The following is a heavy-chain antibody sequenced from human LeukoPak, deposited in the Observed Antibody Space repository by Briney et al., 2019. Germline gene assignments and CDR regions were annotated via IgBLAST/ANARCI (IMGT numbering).Heavy chain of an antibody. CDR3: AREWGSIDY. CDR2: IYSGGSP. V-gene: IGHV4-4*07. J-gene: IGHJ4*02. Sequence: PSETLSLTCTVSGGSISTYYWSWIRQPAGKGLEWIGRIYSGGSPNYNPSLKSRVSMSEDTSKNQFSLKLSSVTAADTAVYYCAREWGSIDYWGQGTLVPVSS. CDR1: GGSISTYY. D-gene: IGHD3-16*01.